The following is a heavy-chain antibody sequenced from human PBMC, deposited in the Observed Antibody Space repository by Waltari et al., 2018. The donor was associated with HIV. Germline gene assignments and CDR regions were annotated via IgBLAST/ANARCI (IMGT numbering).Heavy chain of an antibody. J-gene: IGHJ5*02. CDR2: FYYSGTT. CDR1: GGSISSSCYY. CDR3: AIQLVRRINWFDP. D-gene: IGHD2-2*01. Sequence: QLQLQESGEGLVKPSETLYLTCTVSGGSISSSCYYCGWIRQPPGKGLVGIGSFYYSGTTYYNPSLKSLVTISVDTSKNQFSLMLPSVTAADTAVYYCAIQLVRRINWFDPWGQGTLVTVSS. V-gene: IGHV4-39*01.